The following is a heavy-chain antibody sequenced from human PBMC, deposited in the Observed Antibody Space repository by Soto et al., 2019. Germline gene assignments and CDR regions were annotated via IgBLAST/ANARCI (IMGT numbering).Heavy chain of an antibody. Sequence: LSLTCIVSGGSLSSYYWSWIRQPPGKGLEWIGHVYYSGSTNYNPSLKSRVTMSVDTSNDQFSLKLRSVTAADTAVYYCARDKYSNGFLDYWGQGILVTVSS. J-gene: IGHJ4*02. CDR3: ARDKYSNGFLDY. CDR1: GGSLSSYY. D-gene: IGHD6-19*01. V-gene: IGHV4-59*01. CDR2: VYYSGST.